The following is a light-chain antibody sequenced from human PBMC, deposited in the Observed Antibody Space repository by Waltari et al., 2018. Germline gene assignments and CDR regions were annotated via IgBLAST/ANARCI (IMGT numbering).Light chain of an antibody. V-gene: IGLV2-23*02. J-gene: IGLJ1*01. CDR3: FSYTGDTTLYV. CDR1: SNDVG. Sequence: QSALTQPASVSGYPGQSITISCTGTSNDVGKVPQLIIYEVNKRPSGVSHRFSGSKSRNTASLTISGLQAEDEADYYCFSYTGDTTLYVFGTGTKVTVL. CDR2: EVN.